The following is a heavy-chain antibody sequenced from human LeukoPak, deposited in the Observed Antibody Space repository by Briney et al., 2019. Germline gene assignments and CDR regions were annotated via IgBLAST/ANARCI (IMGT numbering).Heavy chain of an antibody. CDR3: AGSRYPEPQDLDY. J-gene: IGHJ4*02. CDR1: GFTFDIYE. Sequence: PGGSLRLSCAASGFTFDIYEMNWVRQAPGKGLGWISFISSSSNVIYYADSVKGRFTISRDNAKNSLYLQMNSLRAEDTAVYYCAGSRYPEPQDLDYWGQGTLVTVSS. V-gene: IGHV3-48*03. D-gene: IGHD1-14*01. CDR2: ISSSSNVI.